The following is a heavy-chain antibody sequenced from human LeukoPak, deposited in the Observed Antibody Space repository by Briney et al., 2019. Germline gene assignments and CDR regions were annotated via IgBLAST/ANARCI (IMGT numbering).Heavy chain of an antibody. CDR3: AIGYTSSWAYYYYYGMDV. V-gene: IGHV1-18*01. J-gene: IGHJ6*02. CDR2: ISANNGNT. CDR1: GYTFTSYG. Sequence: ASVKVSCKASGYTFTSYGISWVRQAPGQGLEWMGWISANNGNTNYAQKFQGRVTMTTDTSTSTAYMELRSLRSDDTAVYYCAIGYTSSWAYYYYYGMDVWGQGTTVTVSS. D-gene: IGHD6-13*01.